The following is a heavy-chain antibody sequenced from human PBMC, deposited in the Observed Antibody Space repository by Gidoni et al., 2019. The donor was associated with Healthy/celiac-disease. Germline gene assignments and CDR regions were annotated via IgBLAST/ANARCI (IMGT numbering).Heavy chain of an antibody. CDR2: RKEDGSEK. CDR1: GFTFSSYW. J-gene: IGHJ4*02. D-gene: IGHD3-3*01. CDR3: ARGDEFWSGSPYCDY. V-gene: IGHV3-7*01. Sequence: EVQLVESGGGLVQPGGSLRLSCAASGFTFSSYWMSWVRQVPGKGLEGVANRKEDGSEKHYVDSVKGRFTISRDNAKNSVYLQMNSLRAEDTAVYYCARGDEFWSGSPYCDYWGQGTLVTVSS.